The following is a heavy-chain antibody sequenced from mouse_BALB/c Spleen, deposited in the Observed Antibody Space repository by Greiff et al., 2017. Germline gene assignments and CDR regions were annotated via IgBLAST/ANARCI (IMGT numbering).Heavy chain of an antibody. CDR2: IWSGGST. CDR1: GFSLTSYG. V-gene: IGHV2-2*02. Sequence: VKLVESGPGLVQPSQSLSITCTVSGFSLTSYGVHWVRQSPGKGLEWLGVIWSGGSTDYNAAFISRLSISKDNSKSQVFFKMNSLQANDTAIYYCASSIDYDVADCFDYWGQGTTLTVSS. J-gene: IGHJ2*01. CDR3: ASSIDYDVADCFDY. D-gene: IGHD2-4*01.